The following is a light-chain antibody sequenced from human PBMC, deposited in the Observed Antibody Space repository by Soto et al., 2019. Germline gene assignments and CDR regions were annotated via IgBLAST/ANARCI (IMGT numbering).Light chain of an antibody. Sequence: QSVPKQPPPLSAASWTKVTISCSGNNSNIGNNYVSWYQHRPGAAPKLLIDDNDKRPSGIPDRFSGSKSGTSATLGITRFQTGDEADYFCGTWDSSLSVVVFGGGTKVTVL. V-gene: IGLV1-51*01. CDR3: GTWDSSLSVVV. CDR2: DND. J-gene: IGLJ2*01. CDR1: NSNIGNNY.